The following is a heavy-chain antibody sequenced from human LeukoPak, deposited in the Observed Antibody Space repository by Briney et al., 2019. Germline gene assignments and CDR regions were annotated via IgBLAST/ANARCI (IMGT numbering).Heavy chain of an antibody. D-gene: IGHD1-1*01. CDR3: ARVRYPGGFDY. CDR2: IYYSGST. CDR1: GGSISSGDYY. J-gene: IGHJ4*02. Sequence: SETLSLTCTVSGGSISSGDYYWSWIRQPPGKGLAWIGYIYYSGSTYYNPSLKSRVTISVDTSKNQFSLKLSSVTAADTAVYYCARVRYPGGFDYWGQGPLVTVSS. V-gene: IGHV4-30-4*01.